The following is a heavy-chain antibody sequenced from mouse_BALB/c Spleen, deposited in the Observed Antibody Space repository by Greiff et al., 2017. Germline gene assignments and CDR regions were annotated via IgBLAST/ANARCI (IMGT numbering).Heavy chain of an antibody. Sequence: VQLQQSGTVLARPGASVKMSCKASGYSFTSYWMHWVKQRPGQGLEWIGAIYPGNSDTSYNQKFKGKAKLTAVTSASTAYMELSSLTNEDSAVYYCTRKAYYGNWYFDVWGAGTTVTVSS. J-gene: IGHJ1*01. CDR3: TRKAYYGNWYFDV. CDR2: IYPGNSDT. CDR1: GYSFTSYW. D-gene: IGHD2-10*01. V-gene: IGHV1-5*01.